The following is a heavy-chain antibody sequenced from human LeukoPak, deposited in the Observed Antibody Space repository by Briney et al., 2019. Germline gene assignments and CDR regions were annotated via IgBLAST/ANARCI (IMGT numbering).Heavy chain of an antibody. V-gene: IGHV3-9*01. Sequence: GGSLRLSCAASGFTFYDYAMHWVRQAPGKGLEWVSGISWNSGSIGYADSVKGRFTISRDNAKNSLYLQMNSLRAEDTALYYCAKDWNSSPGESYFDYWGQGTLVTVSS. CDR2: ISWNSGSI. CDR3: AKDWNSSPGESYFDY. CDR1: GFTFYDYA. D-gene: IGHD3-10*01. J-gene: IGHJ4*02.